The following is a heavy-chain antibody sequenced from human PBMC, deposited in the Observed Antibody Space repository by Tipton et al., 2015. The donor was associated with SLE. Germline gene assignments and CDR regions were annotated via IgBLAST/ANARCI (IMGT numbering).Heavy chain of an antibody. D-gene: IGHD3-9*01. J-gene: IGHJ4*02. Sequence: TLSLTCTVSGGSISRGSYYWSWIRQPAGKGLEWIGRISTSGSTHYNPSLKSRVAISVDTPQNQFSLRLSSVTAADTAMYYCARGGILTGYYFYFDYWGQGTLVTVSS. CDR2: ISTSGST. CDR3: ARGGILTGYYFYFDY. V-gene: IGHV4-61*02. CDR1: GGSISRGSYY.